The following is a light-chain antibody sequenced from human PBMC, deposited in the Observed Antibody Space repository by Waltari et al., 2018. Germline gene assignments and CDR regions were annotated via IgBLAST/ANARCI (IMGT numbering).Light chain of an antibody. CDR1: SSDVGGYHF. Sequence: QSALTQPASVSGSLGQSTTISCPGTSSDVGGYHFVSWYQQDPGKAPKLMIYEVSNRPSGVSNRFSGSKSGNTASLTISGLQAEDEADYYCSSHTTSSIWVFGGGTKVTVL. V-gene: IGLV2-14*01. CDR2: EVS. J-gene: IGLJ3*02. CDR3: SSHTTSSIWV.